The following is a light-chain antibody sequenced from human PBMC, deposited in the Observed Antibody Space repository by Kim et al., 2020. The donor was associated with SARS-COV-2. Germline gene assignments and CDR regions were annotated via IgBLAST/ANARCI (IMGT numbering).Light chain of an antibody. Sequence: QSALTQPPSASGSPGQSVTISCTGTSSDVGGYNYVSWYQQHPGKAPKLMIYEVSKRHSGVPDRFSGSKSGNTASLTVSGLQAEDEADYYCSSYAGSNFWVFGGGTKLTVL. CDR1: SSDVGGYNY. V-gene: IGLV2-8*01. CDR2: EVS. CDR3: SSYAGSNFWV. J-gene: IGLJ2*01.